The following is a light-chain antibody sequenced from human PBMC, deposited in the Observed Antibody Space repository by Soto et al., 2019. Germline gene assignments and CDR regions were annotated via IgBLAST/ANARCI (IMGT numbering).Light chain of an antibody. V-gene: IGLV1-40*01. J-gene: IGLJ3*02. CDR3: QSYDSSLSGWV. CDR2: ANS. CDR1: SSYIGAGY. Sequence: QSALTQPPSVSGAPGQRVTISCTGSSSYIGAGYVHWYQQLPGTAPKLLIYANSNRPSGVPDRFSGSKSGTSASLAITGLQAEDEADYYCQSYDSSLSGWVFGGGTKLTVL.